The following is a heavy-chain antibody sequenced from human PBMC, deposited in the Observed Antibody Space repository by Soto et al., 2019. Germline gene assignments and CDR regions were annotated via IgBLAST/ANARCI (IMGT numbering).Heavy chain of an antibody. CDR3: ARQAAAVATVPLLYFDP. CDR2: IYPDNSNT. D-gene: IGHD1-1*01. J-gene: IGHJ5*02. Sequence: EVQLVQSGAEVKKPGESLKISCKASGYSFPGYWIGWVRQMPGKGLEWMEIIYPDNSNTRYNPSFQGQVTISADKSISTAYLQWSSLKASDTAIYYCARQAAAVATVPLLYFDPWGQGPLVTVSS. V-gene: IGHV5-51*01. CDR1: GYSFPGYW.